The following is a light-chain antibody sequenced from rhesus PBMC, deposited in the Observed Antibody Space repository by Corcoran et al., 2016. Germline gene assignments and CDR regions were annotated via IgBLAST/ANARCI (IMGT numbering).Light chain of an antibody. Sequence: DVVMTQSPLSLSVTLGQPASISCNSSQSLVHSDGNTYLNWLHQKTGQTPRRLFYQVSNRDSGVPDRCSGSGAGTDVTLRITRVEAEDVGVYFCMQGSHWPPYTFGQGTKVEIK. CDR1: QSLVHSDGNTY. CDR2: QVS. V-gene: IGKV2S9*01. CDR3: MQGSHWPPYT. J-gene: IGKJ2*01.